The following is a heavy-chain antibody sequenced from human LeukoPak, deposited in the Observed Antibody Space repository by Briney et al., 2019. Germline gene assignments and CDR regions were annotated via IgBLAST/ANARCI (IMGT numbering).Heavy chain of an antibody. CDR2: IIPIFGTA. J-gene: IGHJ6*02. D-gene: IGHD3-22*01. CDR3: ARDSSGYYYDRYSYCGMDV. CDR1: GGTFSSYA. V-gene: IGHV1-69*01. Sequence: ASVKVSCTASGGTFSSYAISWVRQAPGQGLEWMGGIIPIFGTANYAQKFQGRVTITADESTSTAYMELSSLRSEDTAVYYCARDSSGYYYDRYSYCGMDVWGQGTTVTVSS.